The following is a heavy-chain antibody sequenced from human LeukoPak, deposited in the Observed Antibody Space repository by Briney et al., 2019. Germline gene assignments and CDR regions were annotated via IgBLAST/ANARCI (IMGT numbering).Heavy chain of an antibody. CDR1: GYTFTSYY. Sequence: GASVKVSCKASGYTFTSYYMHWVRQAPGQGLEWMGIINPSGGSTSYAQKFQGRVTMTRDTSTSTVYMELSSLRSEDTAVYYCAKAVGYCSGGSCFRALDVWGQGTTVTVSS. D-gene: IGHD2-15*01. V-gene: IGHV1-46*01. J-gene: IGHJ6*02. CDR3: AKAVGYCSGGSCFRALDV. CDR2: INPSGGST.